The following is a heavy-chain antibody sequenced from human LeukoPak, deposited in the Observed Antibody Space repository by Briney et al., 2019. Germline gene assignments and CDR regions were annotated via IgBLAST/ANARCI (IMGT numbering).Heavy chain of an antibody. V-gene: IGHV3-11*01. D-gene: IGHD3-22*01. CDR2: ISSSGSTI. Sequence: GGSLRLSCAASGFTFSDYYMSWIRQAPGKGLEWVSYISSSGSTIYYADSVKGRFTISRDNAKNSLYPQMNSLRAEDTAVYYCARDRSLYDSSGYPDYWGQGTLVTVSS. CDR3: ARDRSLYDSSGYPDY. CDR1: GFTFSDYY. J-gene: IGHJ4*02.